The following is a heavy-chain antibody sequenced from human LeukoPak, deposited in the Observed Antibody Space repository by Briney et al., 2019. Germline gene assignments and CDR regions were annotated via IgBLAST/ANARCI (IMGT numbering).Heavy chain of an antibody. CDR1: GFTFSSYW. CDR2: IKQDGSEK. Sequence: GGSLRLSCAASGFTFSSYWMSWVRQAPGKGLEWVANIKQDGSEKYYVDSVKGRFTISRDNAKNSLYLQMNSLRAEDTAVYYCARDGGPLMIVVVITTFGFDYWGQGALVTVSS. J-gene: IGHJ4*02. V-gene: IGHV3-7*01. D-gene: IGHD3-22*01. CDR3: ARDGGPLMIVVVITTFGFDY.